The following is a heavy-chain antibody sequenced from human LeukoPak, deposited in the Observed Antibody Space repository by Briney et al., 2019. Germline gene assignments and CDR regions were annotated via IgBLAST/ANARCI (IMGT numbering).Heavy chain of an antibody. CDR1: GGSISSYY. CDR2: IYYSGST. J-gene: IGHJ4*02. D-gene: IGHD5-18*01. Sequence: LETLSLTCTGPGGSISSYYWSWDRQPPGEGLGWVGYIYYSGSTNYNPSLKSRVTISVDTSKNQFSLKLSSVTAAGTAVYYCARTIVDTAMDGGFDYWGQGTLVTVSS. V-gene: IGHV4-59*01. CDR3: ARTIVDTAMDGGFDY.